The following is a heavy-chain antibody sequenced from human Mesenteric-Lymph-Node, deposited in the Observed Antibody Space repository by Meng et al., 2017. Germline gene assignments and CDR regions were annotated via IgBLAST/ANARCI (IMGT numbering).Heavy chain of an antibody. Sequence: GGSLRLSCAASGFTFSSYEMNWVRQAPGKGLEWVSYISSSGSTIYYADSVKGRFTISRDNAKNSLYLQMNSLRAEDTAVYYCARGGIAAAAPDYWGQGTLVTVSS. CDR2: ISSSGSTI. CDR3: ARGGIAAAAPDY. V-gene: IGHV3-48*03. CDR1: GFTFSSYE. J-gene: IGHJ4*02. D-gene: IGHD6-13*01.